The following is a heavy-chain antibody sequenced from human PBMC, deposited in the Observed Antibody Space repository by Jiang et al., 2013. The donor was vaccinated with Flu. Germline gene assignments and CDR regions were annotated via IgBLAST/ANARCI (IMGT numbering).Heavy chain of an antibody. CDR1: GGSISSYY. CDR2: IYYSGST. Sequence: TLSLTCTVSGGSISSYYWSWIRQPPGKGLEWIGYIYYSGSTNYNPSLKSRVTISVDTSKNQFSLKLSSVTAADTAVYYCARSEIYPRGYFDYWGQGTLVTVSS. CDR3: ARSEIYPRGYFDY. V-gene: IGHV4-59*01. J-gene: IGHJ4*02. D-gene: IGHD3-16*01.